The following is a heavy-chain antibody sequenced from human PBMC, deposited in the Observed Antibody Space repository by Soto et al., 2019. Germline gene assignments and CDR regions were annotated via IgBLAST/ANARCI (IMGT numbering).Heavy chain of an antibody. Sequence: GGSLRLSCAASGFTFSSYAMSWVRQAPGKGLEWVSAISGSGGSTYYADSVKGRFTISRDNSKNTLYLQMHSLRAEDTAVYYCAEDLSSCITSFDLWGRGTLVTVSS. D-gene: IGHD3-3*01. CDR1: GFTFSSYA. CDR2: ISGSGGST. J-gene: IGHJ2*01. V-gene: IGHV3-23*01. CDR3: AEDLSSCITSFDL.